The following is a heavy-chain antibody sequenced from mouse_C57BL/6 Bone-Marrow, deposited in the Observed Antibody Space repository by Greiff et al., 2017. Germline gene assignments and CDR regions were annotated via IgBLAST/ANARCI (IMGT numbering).Heavy chain of an antibody. CDR1: EYEFPSHD. D-gene: IGHD2-4*01. Sequence: EVKLMESGEGLVQPGESLKLSCESNEYEFPSHDMSWVRKTPEKRLELVAAINSDGGSTYYPDTMERRFIISRDNTKKTLYLQMSSLRSEDTALYYCARQGDYDGYFDVWGTGTTVTVSS. CDR3: ARQGDYDGYFDV. J-gene: IGHJ1*03. CDR2: INSDGGST. V-gene: IGHV5-2*01.